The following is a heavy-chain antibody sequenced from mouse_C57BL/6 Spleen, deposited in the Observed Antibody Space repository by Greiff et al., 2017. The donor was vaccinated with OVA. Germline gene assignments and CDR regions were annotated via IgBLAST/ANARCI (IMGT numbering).Heavy chain of an antibody. CDR1: GYTFTSYW. J-gene: IGHJ4*01. Sequence: QVQLQQPGAELVKPGASVKVSCKASGYTFTSYWMHWVKQRPGQGLEWIGRINPSDSETNYNQKFKGKATLTVDKYYRTAYMKLRSLTSEASAVYYCAMKGMDYWGQGTSGTVSS. CDR2: INPSDSET. V-gene: IGHV1-74*01. CDR3: AMKGMDY.